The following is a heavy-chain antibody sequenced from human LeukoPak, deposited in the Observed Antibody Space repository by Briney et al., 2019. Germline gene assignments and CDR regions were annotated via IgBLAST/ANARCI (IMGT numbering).Heavy chain of an antibody. CDR3: ARGRQNSGSYSDAFDI. D-gene: IGHD1-26*01. J-gene: IGHJ3*02. V-gene: IGHV3-7*01. Sequence: GSLRLSCAASGSTLSSYSMSWVRQAPGKGLEWVANIKQDGSEKYYVDSVKGRFTISRDNAKNSLYLQMNSLRAEDTAVYYCARGRQNSGSYSDAFDIWGQGTMVTVSS. CDR1: GSTLSSYS. CDR2: IKQDGSEK.